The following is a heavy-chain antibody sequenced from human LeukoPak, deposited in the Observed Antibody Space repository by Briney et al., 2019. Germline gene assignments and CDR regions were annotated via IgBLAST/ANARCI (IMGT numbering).Heavy chain of an antibody. J-gene: IGHJ4*02. CDR1: GYTFTGYY. Sequence: RASVKVSCKASGYTFTGYYIHWVRQAPGQGLEWMGWINPNSGGTNYAQKFQGRVTMTRDTSINTAYMEVTRLKSDDTAIYYCARDPPPVIVGGTTADYWGQGTLVTVSS. V-gene: IGHV1-2*02. CDR2: INPNSGGT. CDR3: ARDPPPVIVGGTTADY. D-gene: IGHD1-26*01.